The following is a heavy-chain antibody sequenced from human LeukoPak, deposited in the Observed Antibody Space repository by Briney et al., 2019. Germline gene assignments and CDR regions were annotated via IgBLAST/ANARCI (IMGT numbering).Heavy chain of an antibody. D-gene: IGHD3-9*01. Sequence: SETLSLTCAVYGGSITGYYWSWIRQTPGRGLEWVGEIHYTGATSYNPSLKSRATISTDTSKTKFSLRLSSVTAADTAVYYCARGNILTGYCFDFWGQGALVTVSS. CDR2: IHYTGAT. CDR1: GGSITGYY. J-gene: IGHJ4*02. V-gene: IGHV4-34*01. CDR3: ARGNILTGYCFDF.